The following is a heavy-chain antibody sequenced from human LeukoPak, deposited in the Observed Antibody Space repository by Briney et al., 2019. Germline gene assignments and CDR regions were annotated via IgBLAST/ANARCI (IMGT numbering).Heavy chain of an antibody. D-gene: IGHD5-12*01. CDR1: GGSFSGYY. J-gene: IGHJ6*03. Sequence: PSETLSLTCAVYGGSFSGYYWSWIRQPPGKGLEWIGEINHSGSTNYNPSLKSRVTISVDTSKNQFSLKLSSVTAADTAVYYCASMGYGRYYYYYMDVWGKGTTVTVSS. V-gene: IGHV4-34*01. CDR2: INHSGST. CDR3: ASMGYGRYYYYYMDV.